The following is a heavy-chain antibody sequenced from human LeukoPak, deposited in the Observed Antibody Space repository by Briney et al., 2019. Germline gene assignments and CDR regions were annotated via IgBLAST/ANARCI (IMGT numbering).Heavy chain of an antibody. V-gene: IGHV3-7*01. CDR2: IKQDGSEK. CDR1: GFTFSSYW. Sequence: GGSLRLSCAASGFTFSSYWMSWVRQAPGKGLEWVANIKQDGSEKYYVYSVKGRFTISRDNDKNSLYLQMNSLRAEDTAVYYCAKDRRGYYYYYMDVWGKGTTVTVSS. J-gene: IGHJ6*03. CDR3: AKDRRGYYYYYMDV.